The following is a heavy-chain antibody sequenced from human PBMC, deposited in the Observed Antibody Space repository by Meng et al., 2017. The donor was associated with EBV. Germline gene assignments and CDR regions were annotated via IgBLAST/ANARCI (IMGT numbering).Heavy chain of an antibody. J-gene: IGHJ4*02. V-gene: IGHV1-69*01. CDR3: ASESGRGFTPDY. CDR2: IIPMSDAP. Sequence: VRQVQAGSVVKNPGSACKVPSKPSVGTFRGGAICLVLQAPGQGFEWMGGIIPMSDAPHYAQKFQGRVTITADESTSTHYMDLSGLRSEDTAVYYCASESGRGFTPDYWGQGTLVTVSS. CDR1: VGTFRGGA. D-gene: IGHD3-10*01.